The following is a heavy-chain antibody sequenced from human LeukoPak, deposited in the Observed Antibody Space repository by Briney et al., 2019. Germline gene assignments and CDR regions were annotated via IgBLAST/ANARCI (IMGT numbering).Heavy chain of an antibody. Sequence: SETLSLTCTVSGGSISDNYWTWIRQPPGKGLEWIGYMYYSGSTNYNPSFKSRVIVSVDTSKNQFSLKVSSVTAADTAVYYCARLHDYGGKNFDLWGRGTLVTVSS. CDR3: ARLHDYGGKNFDL. V-gene: IGHV4-59*01. CDR1: GGSISDNY. J-gene: IGHJ2*01. CDR2: MYYSGST. D-gene: IGHD4-23*01.